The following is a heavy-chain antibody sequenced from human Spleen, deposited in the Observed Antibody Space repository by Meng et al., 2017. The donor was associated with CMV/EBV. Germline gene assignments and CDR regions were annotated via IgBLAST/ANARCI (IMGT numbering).Heavy chain of an antibody. CDR1: GFTFSTHN. CDR3: ARDRMVRGIIGYYYGMDV. D-gene: IGHD3-10*01. Sequence: GESLKISCAASGFTFSTHNMNWVRQAPGKGLEWVSSISSSSTYKFSADSVKGRFTISRDDAKNSLYLKMNSLRAEDTAVYYCARDRMVRGIIGYYYGMDVWGQGTLVTVSS. J-gene: IGHJ6*02. CDR2: ISSSSTYK. V-gene: IGHV3-21*01.